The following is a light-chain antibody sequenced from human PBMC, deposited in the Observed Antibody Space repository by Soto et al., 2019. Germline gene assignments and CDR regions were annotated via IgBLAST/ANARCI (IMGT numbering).Light chain of an antibody. V-gene: IGKV1-9*01. CDR3: QQLNSYPMT. J-gene: IGKJ5*01. Sequence: IDLTQSPSSLSSSVGDRATITCWASQGISSSLAWYQQKPGKAPKLLIFAASTLQSGVPSRFSGSGSGTDFTLTISRLQPEDFGSYYCQQLNSYPMTFGQGTRLEIK. CDR2: AAS. CDR1: QGISSS.